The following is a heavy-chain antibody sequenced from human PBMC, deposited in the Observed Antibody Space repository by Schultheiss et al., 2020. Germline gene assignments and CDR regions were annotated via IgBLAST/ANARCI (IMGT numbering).Heavy chain of an antibody. CDR1: GGSFSGYY. CDR3: ARLRGWELARFDY. J-gene: IGHJ4*02. V-gene: IGHV4-34*01. D-gene: IGHD1-26*01. CDR2: INSSGST. Sequence: SETLSLTCAVYGGSFSGYYWSWIRQPPGKGLEWIGRINSSGSTNYNPSLKSRVTISVDTSKNQFSLKLSSVTAADTAVYYCARLRGWELARFDYWGQGTLVTVSS.